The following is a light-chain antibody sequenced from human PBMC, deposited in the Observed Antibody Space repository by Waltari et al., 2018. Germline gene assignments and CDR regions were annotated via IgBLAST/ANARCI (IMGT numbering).Light chain of an antibody. CDR1: SSDVGGYNL. V-gene: IGLV2-23*02. J-gene: IGLJ2*01. CDR2: EVS. Sequence: QSALTQPASVSGSPGQSISISCTGTSSDVGGYNLVSWYQQHPGIAPRLMIFEVSKRPSGISDRFSGSKSGNTASLTIFGLQAEDEADYYCCSYAGTSTLPSFLFGGGTKLTVL. CDR3: CSYAGTSTLPSFL.